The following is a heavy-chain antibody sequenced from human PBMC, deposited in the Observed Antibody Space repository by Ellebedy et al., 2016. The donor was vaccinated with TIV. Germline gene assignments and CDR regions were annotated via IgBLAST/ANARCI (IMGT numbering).Heavy chain of an antibody. V-gene: IGHV1-69*13. CDR1: GGTFSSYS. D-gene: IGHD6-13*01. CDR3: ARARIAPAGMTFDY. CDR2: IIPVFGTA. J-gene: IGHJ4*02. Sequence: AASVKVSCKASGGTFSSYSINWVRQAPGQGLEWMGGIIPVFGTANYAQRFQGRVTITADESTSTAYMELSSLKSEDTAVYYCARARIAPAGMTFDYWGQGTLVTVSS.